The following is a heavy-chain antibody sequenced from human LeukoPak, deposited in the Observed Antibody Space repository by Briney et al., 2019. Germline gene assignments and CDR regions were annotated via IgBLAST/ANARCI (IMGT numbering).Heavy chain of an antibody. Sequence: SETLSLTCTVSGGSISSSSSYWGWIRQPPGKGLEWIGSIYYSGTTYYNPSLKSRITIPVDTSKNQFSLKLSSVTAADTAVYYCARHKWEVRDYYFYYYMDVWGRGTTVTVSS. J-gene: IGHJ6*03. CDR2: IYYSGTT. CDR3: ARHKWEVRDYYFYYYMDV. CDR1: GGSISSSSSY. V-gene: IGHV4-39*01. D-gene: IGHD1-26*01.